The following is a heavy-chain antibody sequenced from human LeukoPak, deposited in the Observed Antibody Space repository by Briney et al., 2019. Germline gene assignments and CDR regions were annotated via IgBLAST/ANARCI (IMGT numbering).Heavy chain of an antibody. J-gene: IGHJ3*02. D-gene: IGHD3-16*01. CDR1: GYAFSNYG. V-gene: IGHV1-18*01. Sequence: GASVKVSCKASGYAFSNYGFTWVRQAPGQGPEWMGRISSDSGNTNYAQKFQGRVTMTTDSSTSTAYMELTSLRSDDTAVYYCARDFLPRGSRGYVFDIWGQGTMVTVSS. CDR2: ISSDSGNT. CDR3: ARDFLPRGSRGYVFDI.